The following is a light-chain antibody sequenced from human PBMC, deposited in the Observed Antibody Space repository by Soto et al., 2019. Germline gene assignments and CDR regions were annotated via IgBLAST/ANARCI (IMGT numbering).Light chain of an antibody. Sequence: QSALTKPASVSGSPGQSITISCTGTSSDVGAYDFVSWYQQHPDKAPKLMIYEVSTRPSGVSNRFSGSKSVNTAPLTISGLQAEDEADYYCSSYTSSSTRVFGTGTKVTVL. CDR1: SSDVGAYDF. CDR3: SSYTSSSTRV. CDR2: EVS. V-gene: IGLV2-14*03. J-gene: IGLJ1*01.